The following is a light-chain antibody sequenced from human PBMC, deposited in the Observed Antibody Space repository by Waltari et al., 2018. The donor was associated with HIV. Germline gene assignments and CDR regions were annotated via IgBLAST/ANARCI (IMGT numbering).Light chain of an antibody. CDR2: MLS. J-gene: IGLJ1*01. Sequence: QSALAQPASVSGSPGPSITISCAGAVVDGGPALYVSWYQQHPGRAPRLIIYMLSRRPSGVSDRFSGSSSGMSATLTISGLQSDDEAHYYCSSYSTITSLFVFGTGTRVTVL. CDR1: VVDGGPALY. CDR3: SSYSTITSLFV. V-gene: IGLV2-14*01.